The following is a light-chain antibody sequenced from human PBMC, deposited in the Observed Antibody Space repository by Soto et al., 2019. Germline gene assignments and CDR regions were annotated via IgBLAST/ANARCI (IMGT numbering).Light chain of an antibody. CDR2: EVS. CDR3: SSYTRSSTYV. Sequence: QSALTQPPSVSGSPGQSVTISCTGTSSDVGSYNRVSWYQQPPGTAPKLMIYEVSNRPSGVPDRFSGSKSGNTASLTISGTQAEDEADYYCSSYTRSSTYVFGTGTKLTDL. V-gene: IGLV2-18*02. J-gene: IGLJ1*01. CDR1: SSDVGSYNR.